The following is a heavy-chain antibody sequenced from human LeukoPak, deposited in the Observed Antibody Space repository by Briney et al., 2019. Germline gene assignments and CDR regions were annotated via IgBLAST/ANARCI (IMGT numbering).Heavy chain of an antibody. V-gene: IGHV4-59*06. D-gene: IGHD2-15*01. CDR2: IYYSGNT. Sequence: SEALSLTCTVSGGSISGDHWNWIRQPPGKRLEWIGYIYYSGNTYYNPSLKSRVTILVDTSRNQFSLKLTSVTAADTAVYYCARYWRSGSYYFDYWGQGTLVTVSS. J-gene: IGHJ4*02. CDR1: GGSISGDH. CDR3: ARYWRSGSYYFDY.